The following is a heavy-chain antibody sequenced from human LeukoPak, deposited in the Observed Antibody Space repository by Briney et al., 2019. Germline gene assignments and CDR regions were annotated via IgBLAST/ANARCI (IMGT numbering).Heavy chain of an antibody. CDR1: GYTFTSYD. Sequence: ASVKVSCKASGYTFTSYDINWVRQATGQGLEWMGWMNPNSGNTGYAQKFQGRVTMTRNTSISTAYMELSSLRSEDTAVYYCARGRVGATKYGMDVWGQGTTVTVSS. J-gene: IGHJ6*02. CDR3: ARGRVGATKYGMDV. V-gene: IGHV1-8*01. CDR2: MNPNSGNT. D-gene: IGHD1-26*01.